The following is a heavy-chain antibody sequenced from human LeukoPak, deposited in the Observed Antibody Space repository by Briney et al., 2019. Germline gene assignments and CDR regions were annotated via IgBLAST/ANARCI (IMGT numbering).Heavy chain of an antibody. CDR3: AKDDRIQTRRYSYNY. V-gene: IGHV3-23*01. D-gene: IGHD5-18*01. Sequence: GGSLRLSRAASGFTFSSYAMTWVRQAPGKGLEWVSTISGSGRTTYYADSVKGRFTISRDNSKNTLYLQMNSLRAEDTAVYYCAKDDRIQTRRYSYNYWGQGTLVTVSS. CDR2: ISGSGRTT. J-gene: IGHJ4*02. CDR1: GFTFSSYA.